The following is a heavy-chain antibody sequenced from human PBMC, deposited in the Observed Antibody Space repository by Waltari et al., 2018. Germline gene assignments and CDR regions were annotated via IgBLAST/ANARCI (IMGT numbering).Heavy chain of an antibody. CDR3: AEEGDSRAGLFES. CDR1: GHSVNNDFY. V-gene: IGHV4-38-2*02. Sequence: QVQLRESGPGLVRSSETLSLSCTVSGHSVNNDFYWAWIRQSPGGGLEWIASIYHTGSTPYNSSLKSRVSISTDMSTKQFFLTLTHLTAADTAVYYCAEEGDSRAGLFESWGQGTLVSVSS. CDR2: IYHTGST. J-gene: IGHJ4*02. D-gene: IGHD3-16*01.